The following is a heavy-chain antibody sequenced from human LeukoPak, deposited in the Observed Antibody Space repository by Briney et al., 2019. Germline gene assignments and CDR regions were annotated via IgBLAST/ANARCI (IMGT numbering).Heavy chain of an antibody. CDR3: ARERQNKDFWSGGDY. V-gene: IGHV1-18*01. J-gene: IGHJ4*02. CDR1: GYTFTSYG. Sequence: ASVKVSCKASGYTFTSYGISWERQAPGQGLEWMGWISAYNGNTNYAQKLQGRVTMTTDTSTSTAYMELRSLRSDDTAVYYCARERQNKDFWSGGDYWGQGTLVTVSS. D-gene: IGHD3-3*01. CDR2: ISAYNGNT.